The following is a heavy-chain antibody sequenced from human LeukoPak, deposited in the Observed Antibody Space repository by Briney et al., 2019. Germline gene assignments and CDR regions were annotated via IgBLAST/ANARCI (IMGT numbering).Heavy chain of an antibody. J-gene: IGHJ3*02. V-gene: IGHV4-59*01. D-gene: IGHD6-13*01. CDR2: IYYSGST. CDR1: GESISGFY. CDR3: ATSAAAGPYAFDI. Sequence: SETLSLTCTVSGESISGFYWTWIRQPPGKGLEWIGYIYYSGSTNYNPSLKSRVTISVETSKNQFSLKLSSVTAADTAVYYCATSAAAGPYAFDIWGQGTMVTVSS.